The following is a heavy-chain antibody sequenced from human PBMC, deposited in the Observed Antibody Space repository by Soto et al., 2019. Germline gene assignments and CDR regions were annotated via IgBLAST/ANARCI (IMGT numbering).Heavy chain of an antibody. D-gene: IGHD6-13*01. CDR3: AKAAPGIAAAGTSAFDI. Sequence: EVQLLESEGGLVQPGGSPRLSCAASGFTFSSYAMNWVRQAPGKGLEWVSGISGSGDSTYYADSVKGRFTISRDNSKNTLYMKMSSLSAEDTAVYYCAKAAPGIAAAGTSAFDIWGHGTVVTVSS. V-gene: IGHV3-23*01. CDR1: GFTFSSYA. J-gene: IGHJ3*02. CDR2: ISGSGDST.